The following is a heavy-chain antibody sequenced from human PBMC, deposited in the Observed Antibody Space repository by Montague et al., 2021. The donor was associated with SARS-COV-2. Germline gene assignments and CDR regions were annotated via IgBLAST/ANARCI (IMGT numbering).Heavy chain of an antibody. CDR1: GDSINTYY. Sequence: SETLSLTCTVSGDSINTYYWNWIRQPPGKGLEWLGSIFYTGSTNYNPSLKSRVTMSLDTSKNQFFLKVTSVTAADTAVYYCARQAAGSYFYYGVDVWGQGTTVTVSS. D-gene: IGHD6-13*01. J-gene: IGHJ6*02. CDR2: IFYTGST. CDR3: ARQAAGSYFYYGVDV. V-gene: IGHV4-59*12.